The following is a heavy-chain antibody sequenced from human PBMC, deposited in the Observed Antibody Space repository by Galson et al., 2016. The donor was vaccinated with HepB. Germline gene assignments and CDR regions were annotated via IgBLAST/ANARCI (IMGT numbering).Heavy chain of an antibody. CDR2: IKQDGSEK. V-gene: IGHV3-7*01. CDR1: GFIFSSYW. J-gene: IGHJ4*02. Sequence: SLRLSCAASGFIFSSYWMNWVRQAPGKGLEWVADIKQDGSEKYYVDSVEGRFTVSRDNAKNSLYLQMSSLRVEDTAVYYCADMGATDDYWGQGTLVTVSS. D-gene: IGHD1-26*01. CDR3: ADMGATDDY.